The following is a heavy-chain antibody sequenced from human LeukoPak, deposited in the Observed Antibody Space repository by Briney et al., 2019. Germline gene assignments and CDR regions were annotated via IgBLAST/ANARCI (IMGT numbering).Heavy chain of an antibody. Sequence: GGSLRLSCAASGFTFSSYSMNWVRQAPGKGLEWVSAISGSGGSTYYADSVKGRFTISRDNSKNTLYLQMNSLRAEDTAVYYCAKSLRQLLVNYFDYWGQGTLVTVSS. CDR1: GFTFSSYS. CDR3: AKSLRQLLVNYFDY. J-gene: IGHJ4*02. D-gene: IGHD2-2*01. V-gene: IGHV3-23*01. CDR2: ISGSGGST.